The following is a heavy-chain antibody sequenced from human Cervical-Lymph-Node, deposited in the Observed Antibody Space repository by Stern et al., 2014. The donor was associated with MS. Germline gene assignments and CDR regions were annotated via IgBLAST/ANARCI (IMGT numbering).Heavy chain of an antibody. CDR3: ARDLATVVWFDP. V-gene: IGHV4-59*01. Sequence: QLQESGPGLVKPAETLSLTCTVSGGSIRRNYWSWIRQPPGKGLEWLGDIYYSGSTNYNPSLKSRVTISIHTSKNQFSLNLTSVTAADTAVYYCARDLATVVWFDPWGQGTLVTVAS. D-gene: IGHD4-23*01. CDR2: IYYSGST. CDR1: GGSIRRNY. J-gene: IGHJ5*02.